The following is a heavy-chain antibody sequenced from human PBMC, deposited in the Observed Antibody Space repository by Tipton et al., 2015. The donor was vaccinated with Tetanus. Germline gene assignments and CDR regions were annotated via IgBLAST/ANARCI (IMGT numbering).Heavy chain of an antibody. D-gene: IGHD3-16*01. Sequence: TLSLTCTVSGGSISSYYWSWIRQPPGKGLEWIGYIYYSGSTNYNPSLKGRVTISVDTSKNQFSLNLSSVTAADTAVYYCASTVGHSGGYYYYYGMDVWGQGTTVTVSS. CDR3: ASTVGHSGGYYYYYGMDV. V-gene: IGHV4-59*01. J-gene: IGHJ6*02. CDR2: IYYSGST. CDR1: GGSISSYY.